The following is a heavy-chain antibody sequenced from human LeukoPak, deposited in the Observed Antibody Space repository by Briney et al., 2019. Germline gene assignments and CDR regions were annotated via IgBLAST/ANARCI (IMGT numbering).Heavy chain of an antibody. CDR2: IYYSGST. J-gene: IGHJ4*02. CDR3: AREGEYYDSSGYYSKILDY. V-gene: IGHV4-59*01. D-gene: IGHD3-22*01. Sequence: SETLSLTCTVSGGSISSYYWSWIRQPPGKGLEWIGYIYYSGSTNYNPSLKSRVTISVDTSKNQFSLKLSSVTAADTAVYYCAREGEYYDSSGYYSKILDYWGQGTLVTVSS. CDR1: GGSISSYY.